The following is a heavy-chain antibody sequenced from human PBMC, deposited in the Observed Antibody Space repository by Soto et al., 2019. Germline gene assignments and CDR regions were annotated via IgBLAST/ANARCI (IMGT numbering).Heavy chain of an antibody. J-gene: IGHJ4*02. CDR1: GFTFSSYA. V-gene: IGHV3-23*01. D-gene: IGHD3-3*01. Sequence: GGSLRLSCAASGFTFSSYAMSWVRQAPGKGLEWVSAISGSGGSTYYADSVKGRFIISRDNSKNTLYLQMNSLRAEDTAVYYCAKIRPIFGVVITNYFDYWGQGTLVTVSS. CDR2: ISGSGGST. CDR3: AKIRPIFGVVITNYFDY.